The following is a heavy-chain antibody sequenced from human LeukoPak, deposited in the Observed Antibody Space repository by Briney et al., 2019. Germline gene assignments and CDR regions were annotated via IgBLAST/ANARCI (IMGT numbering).Heavy chain of an antibody. CDR2: INPSGGST. CDR1: GYTFTSYY. V-gene: IGHV1-46*01. CDR3: ARLSYGDYQYDAFDI. J-gene: IGHJ3*02. D-gene: IGHD4-17*01. Sequence: ASVKVSCRASGYTFTSYYMHWVRQAPGQGLEWMGIINPSGGSTSYAQKFQGRVTMTRDMSTSTVYMELSSLRSEDTAVYYCARLSYGDYQYDAFDIWGQGTMVTVSS.